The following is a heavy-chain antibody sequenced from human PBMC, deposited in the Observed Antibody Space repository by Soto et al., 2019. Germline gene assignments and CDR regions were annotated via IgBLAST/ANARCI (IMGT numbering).Heavy chain of an antibody. CDR2: INPSGGST. V-gene: IGHV1-46*01. CDR1: GYTFTNYY. J-gene: IGHJ4*02. Sequence: GASGKVSCEASGYTFTNYYMHWVRQAPGQGLEWMGIINPSGGSTSYAQKFQGRVTMTRDTSTSTVYMELSSLRLEDTAVYYCAREWPVTSDYCGQGTLVTVSS. CDR3: AREWPVTSDY. D-gene: IGHD4-17*01.